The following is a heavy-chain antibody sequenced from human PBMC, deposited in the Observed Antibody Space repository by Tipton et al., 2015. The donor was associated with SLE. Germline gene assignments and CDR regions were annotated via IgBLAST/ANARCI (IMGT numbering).Heavy chain of an antibody. CDR1: GFTFSSYG. CDR3: ARGGVTMVRGVGYYFDY. J-gene: IGHJ4*02. V-gene: IGHV3-33*01. D-gene: IGHD3-10*01. CDR2: IWYDGSNK. Sequence: SLRLSCAASGFTFSSYGMHWVRQAPGKGLEWVAVIWYDGSNKYYADSVKGRFTISRDNSKNTLYLQMNSLRAEDTAVYYCARGGVTMVRGVGYYFDYWGQGTLVTVSS.